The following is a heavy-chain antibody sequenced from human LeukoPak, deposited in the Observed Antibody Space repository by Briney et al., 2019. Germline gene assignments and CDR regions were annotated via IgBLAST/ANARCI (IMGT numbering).Heavy chain of an antibody. CDR3: AREAWAGTLSGWFDP. CDR2: IFSSGST. V-gene: IGHV4-31*03. Sequence: SETLSLTCTVSGGPISRGGYYWSWVRQLPGKGLEWIGYIFSSGSTSYNPSLRSRVTVSFDTSKNQFFLNLSSVTAADTAVYYCAREAWAGTLSGWFDPRGQGTLVTVSS. J-gene: IGHJ5*02. CDR1: GGPISRGGYY. D-gene: IGHD1-7*01.